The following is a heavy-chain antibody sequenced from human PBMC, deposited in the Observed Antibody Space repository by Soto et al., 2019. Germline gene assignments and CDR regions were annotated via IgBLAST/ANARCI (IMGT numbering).Heavy chain of an antibody. V-gene: IGHV1-46*03. J-gene: IGHJ4*02. D-gene: IGHD3-10*01. CDR1: GYTFTSYY. CDR3: ARDTVVRGVMVY. Sequence: GASVKVSCKASGYTFTSYYMHCVRQAPGQGLEWMGIINPSGGSTSYAQKFQGRVTMTRDTSTSTVYMELSSLRSEDTAVYYCARDTVVRGVMVYWGQGTLVTVFS. CDR2: INPSGGST.